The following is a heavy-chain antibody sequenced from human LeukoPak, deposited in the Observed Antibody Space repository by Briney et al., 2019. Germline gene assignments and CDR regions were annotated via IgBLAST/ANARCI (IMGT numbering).Heavy chain of an antibody. Sequence: SETLSLICTVSGGSISSYYWSWIRQPPGKGLEWIGYIYYSGSTNHNPSLKSRVTISVDTSKNQFSLKLSSVTAADTAVYYCAIFCGGDCYRQDYWGQGTLVTVSS. CDR1: GGSISSYY. V-gene: IGHV4-59*08. D-gene: IGHD2-21*02. J-gene: IGHJ4*02. CDR2: IYYSGST. CDR3: AIFCGGDCYRQDY.